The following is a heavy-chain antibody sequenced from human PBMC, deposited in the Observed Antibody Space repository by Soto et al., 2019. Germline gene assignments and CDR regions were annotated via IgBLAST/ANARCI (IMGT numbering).Heavy chain of an antibody. Sequence: GGSLRLSCVASGFTFSTYDMNWVRQAPGKGLEWVSSINRASIYIYYADSVRGRFTIPRDNAKNSLYLQMDSLRVEDTAVYYCARRTVTTYHYFDYWGQGTLVTVSS. CDR3: ARRTVTTYHYFDY. J-gene: IGHJ4*02. CDR1: GFTFSTYD. D-gene: IGHD4-17*01. V-gene: IGHV3-21*01. CDR2: INRASIYI.